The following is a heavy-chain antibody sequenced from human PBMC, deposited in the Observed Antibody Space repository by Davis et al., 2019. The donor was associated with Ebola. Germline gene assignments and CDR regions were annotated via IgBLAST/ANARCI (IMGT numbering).Heavy chain of an antibody. J-gene: IGHJ4*02. CDR2: ISAYNGNT. D-gene: IGHD3-10*01. CDR3: ARDNVIGPGDY. CDR1: GYTFITYD. Sequence: AASVKVSCKASGYTFITYDIFWVRLVPGQGLEWMGWISAYNGNTNYAQKLQGRVTMTTDTSTSTAYMELRSLRSDDTAVYYCARDNVIGPGDYWGQGTLVTVSS. V-gene: IGHV1-18*01.